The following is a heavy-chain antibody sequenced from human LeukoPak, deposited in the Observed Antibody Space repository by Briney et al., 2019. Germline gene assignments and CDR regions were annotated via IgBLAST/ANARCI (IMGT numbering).Heavy chain of an antibody. V-gene: IGHV3-23*01. Sequence: GGPLRLSCAASGFTFSSYAMSWVRQAPGKGLEWVSAISGSGGSTYYADSVKGRFTISRDNSKNTLYLQMNSLRAEDTAVYYCAKDGRLAVAGTSSDYWGQGTLVTVSS. CDR1: GFTFSSYA. D-gene: IGHD6-19*01. CDR2: ISGSGGST. J-gene: IGHJ4*02. CDR3: AKDGRLAVAGTSSDY.